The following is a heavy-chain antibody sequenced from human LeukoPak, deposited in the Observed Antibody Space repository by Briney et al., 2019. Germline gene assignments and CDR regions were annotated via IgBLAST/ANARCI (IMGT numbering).Heavy chain of an antibody. J-gene: IGHJ4*02. CDR2: NNPNSGGT. V-gene: IGHV1-2*02. CDR3: ALSSKDTVLVPTAQEGFDS. D-gene: IGHD2-2*01. CDR1: GYIFIGHY. Sequence: VASVKVSCKASGYIFIGHYLHWVRQAPGQGLEWMGWNNPNSGGTNYAHKFQGRVTMTRDTSINTAYMEVGSLKSDDTAVYYCALSSKDTVLVPTAQEGFDSWGQGTLVIVSS.